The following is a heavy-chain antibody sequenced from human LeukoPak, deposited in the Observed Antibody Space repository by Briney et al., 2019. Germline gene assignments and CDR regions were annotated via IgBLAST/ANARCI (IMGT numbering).Heavy chain of an antibody. CDR2: IYYTGST. J-gene: IGHJ4*02. V-gene: IGHV4-59*13. Sequence: SETLSLTCTVSGGSISTSYWSWIRQPPGKGLEWIGYIYYTGSTNYNPSLKGRVTISLDTSNNRFSLEMTSVTAADTAVYYCARGAGWWNYWGQGMLVTVSS. D-gene: IGHD6-19*01. CDR3: ARGAGWWNY. CDR1: GGSISTSY.